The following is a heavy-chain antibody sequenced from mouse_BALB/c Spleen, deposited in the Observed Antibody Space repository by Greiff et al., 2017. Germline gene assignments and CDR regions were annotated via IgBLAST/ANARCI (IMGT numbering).Heavy chain of an antibody. D-gene: IGHD2-10*02. V-gene: IGHV7-1*02. CDR1: GFTFSDFY. J-gene: IGHJ3*01. CDR2: SRNKANDYTT. CDR3: ARVPYGNYGGFAY. Sequence: EVQVVESGGGLVQPGGSLRLSCATSGFTFSDFYMEWVRQPPGKRLEWIAASRNKANDYTTEYSASVKGRFIVSRDTSQSILYLQMNALRAEDTAIYYCARVPYGNYGGFAYWGQGTLVTVSA.